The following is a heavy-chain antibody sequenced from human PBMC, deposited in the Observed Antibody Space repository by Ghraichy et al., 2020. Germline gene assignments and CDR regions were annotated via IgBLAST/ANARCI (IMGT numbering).Heavy chain of an antibody. CDR1: GFTFISYA. J-gene: IGHJ4*02. CDR2: ISYDGSNE. V-gene: IGHV3-30-3*01. Sequence: GGSLRLSCAASGFTFISYAMHWVRQAPGKGLEWVSLISYDGSNEYYAESVKGRFTISRDNSKSTLYLQMNTLRAEDTALYFCAREGSGRWNHFEYWRQGTLVTVS. D-gene: IGHD1-1*01. CDR3: AREGSGRWNHFEY.